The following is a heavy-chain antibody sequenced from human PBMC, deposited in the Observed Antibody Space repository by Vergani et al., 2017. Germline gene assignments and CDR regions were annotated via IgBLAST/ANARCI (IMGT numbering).Heavy chain of an antibody. CDR1: GFTFDEYD. V-gene: IGHV3-20*04. J-gene: IGHJ4*02. CDR2: INWNGGNT. D-gene: IGHD1-26*01. Sequence: EVQLVESGGGVIRPGGSLRLSCAASGFTFDEYDMSWVRQAPGKGLEWVSSINWNGGNTGYADSVKGRFTISSDNAKNSLYLQMNSLRAEDTALYYCARARPLIVGTTPYYFDYWGQGALVTVSS. CDR3: ARARPLIVGTTPYYFDY.